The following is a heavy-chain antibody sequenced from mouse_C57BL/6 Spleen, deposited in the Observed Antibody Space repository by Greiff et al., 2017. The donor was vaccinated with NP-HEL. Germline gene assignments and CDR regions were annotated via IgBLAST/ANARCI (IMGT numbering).Heavy chain of an antibody. J-gene: IGHJ1*03. V-gene: IGHV5-4*01. Sequence: EVHLVESGGGLVKPGGSLKLSCAASGFTFSSYAMSWVRQTPEKRLEWVATISDGGSYTYYPDNVKGRFTISRDNAKNNLYLQMSHLKSEDTAMYYCARDRRNFDVWGTGTTVTVSS. CDR2: ISDGGSYT. CDR3: ARDRRNFDV. CDR1: GFTFSSYA.